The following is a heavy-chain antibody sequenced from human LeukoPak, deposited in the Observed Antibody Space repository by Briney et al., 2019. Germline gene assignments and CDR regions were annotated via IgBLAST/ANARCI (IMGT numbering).Heavy chain of an antibody. V-gene: IGHV4-39*07. CDR2: IYYSGST. CDR1: GGSISSSSYY. D-gene: IGHD2-21*02. J-gene: IGHJ4*02. CDR3: ARVISTRVVVTARRLYYFDY. Sequence: PSETLSLTCTVSGGSISSSSYYWGWIRQPPGKGLEWIGSIYYSGSTYYNPSLKSRVTISVDTSKNQFSLKLSSVTAADTAVYYCARVISTRVVVTARRLYYFDYWGQGTMVTVSS.